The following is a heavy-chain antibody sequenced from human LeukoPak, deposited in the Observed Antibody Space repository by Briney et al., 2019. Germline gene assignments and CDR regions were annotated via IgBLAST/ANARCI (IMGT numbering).Heavy chain of an antibody. D-gene: IGHD3-3*01. J-gene: IGHJ4*02. CDR3: ASYDFWSGYGHY. Sequence: SETLSLTCTVSGGSISSGSYYWSWIRQPAGKGLEWIGRIYTSGNTNYNPSLKSRVTISVDTSKNQFSLKLSSVTAADTAVYYCASYDFWSGYGHYWGQGTLVTVSS. CDR2: IYTSGNT. V-gene: IGHV4-61*02. CDR1: GGSISSGSYY.